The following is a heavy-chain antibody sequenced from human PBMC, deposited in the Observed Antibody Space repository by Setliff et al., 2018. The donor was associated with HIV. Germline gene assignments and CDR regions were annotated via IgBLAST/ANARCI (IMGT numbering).Heavy chain of an antibody. J-gene: IGHJ6*02. V-gene: IGHV4-59*01. CDR3: ARSRTSSGYYGVTGYGMDV. CDR1: GGSISSDY. Sequence: PSETLSLTCTVSGGSISSDYWSWIRQPPGKGLEWIGYIYYNGSTNYSPSLKSRVTISVATSKNQFSLKLNSVTTADTAVYYCARSRTSSGYYGVTGYGMDVWGQGTTVTVSS. D-gene: IGHD3-22*01. CDR2: IYYNGST.